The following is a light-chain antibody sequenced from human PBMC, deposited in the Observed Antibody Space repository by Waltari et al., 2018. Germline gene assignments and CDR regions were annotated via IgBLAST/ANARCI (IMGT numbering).Light chain of an antibody. J-gene: IGLJ2*01. CDR2: GTS. CDR3: QSYDSSLSGWV. V-gene: IGLV1-40*01. CDR1: TSNIGAGYD. Sequence: QSVLTQPPSVSGAPGQRVTISCTGSTSNIGAGYDVHWYQHLPGTAPKLLIYGTSNRPSGVPDRFSGSKSGTSASLAITGLQAEDGADYYCQSYDSSLSGWVFGGGTKLTVL.